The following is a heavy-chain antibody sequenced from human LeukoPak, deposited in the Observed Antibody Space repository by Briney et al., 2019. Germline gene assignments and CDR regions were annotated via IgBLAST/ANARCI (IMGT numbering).Heavy chain of an antibody. CDR2: INWNGGST. V-gene: IGHV3-20*04. D-gene: IGHD3-22*01. Sequence: GGSLRLSCAASGFTFDDYGMSWVRQAPGKGLEWVSGINWNGGSTGYADSVKVRFTISRDNAKNSLYLQMNSLRAEDTALYYCAGGLKNYYDSSGYYQNAFDIWGQGTMVTVSS. CDR3: AGGLKNYYDSSGYYQNAFDI. J-gene: IGHJ3*02. CDR1: GFTFDDYG.